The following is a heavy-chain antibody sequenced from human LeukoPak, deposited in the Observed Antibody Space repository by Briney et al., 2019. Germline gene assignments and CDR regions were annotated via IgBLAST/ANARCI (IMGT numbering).Heavy chain of an antibody. CDR1: GYTFTTYA. CDR2: IRTKTGSP. J-gene: IGHJ3*02. Sequence: GASVKVSCRASGYTFTTYAIKWVRQAPGQGLEYMGWIRTKTGSPTYAQGFTGRFVFSLDTSVNTAYLQISSLKAEDTAVYYCAKDLDSAAFDIWGQGTMVTVSS. V-gene: IGHV7-4-1*02. D-gene: IGHD2-15*01. CDR3: AKDLDSAAFDI.